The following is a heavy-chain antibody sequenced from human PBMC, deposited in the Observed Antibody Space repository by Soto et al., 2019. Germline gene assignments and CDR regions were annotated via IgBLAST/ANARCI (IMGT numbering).Heavy chain of an antibody. CDR1: GGSISSVY. D-gene: IGHD3-22*01. CDR3: TGAYYDVSGYSLDP. CDR2: IYYGGSI. Sequence: SEPLSVTCSVAGGSISSVYWTWIRKPPGKGLEWIGYIYYGGSINYNPSLKSRVIISVDTAKNQLSLRLSSVSAADTAVYYCTGAYYDVSGYSLDPWGQGTSVTVSS. J-gene: IGHJ5*02. V-gene: IGHV4-59*01.